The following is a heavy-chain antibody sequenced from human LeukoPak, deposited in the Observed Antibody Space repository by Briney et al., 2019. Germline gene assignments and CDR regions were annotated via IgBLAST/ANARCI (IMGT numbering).Heavy chain of an antibody. J-gene: IGHJ6*02. V-gene: IGHV1-18*01. CDR2: ISAYNGNT. Sequence: ASVKVSCKASGYTFTSYGISWVRQAPGQGLEWMGWISAYNGNTNYAQELQGRVTMTTDTSTSTAYMELRSLRSDDTAVYYCARDFYRITIFGVVIMGGYYYGMDVWGQGTTVTVSS. CDR3: ARDFYRITIFGVVIMGGYYYGMDV. CDR1: GYTFTSYG. D-gene: IGHD3-3*01.